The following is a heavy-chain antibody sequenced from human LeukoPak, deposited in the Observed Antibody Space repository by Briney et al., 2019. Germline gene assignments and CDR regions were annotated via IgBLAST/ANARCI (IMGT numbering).Heavy chain of an antibody. CDR2: ISYDGSNK. CDR1: GFTFSSYA. CDR3: ARDPTQQRIIGYYFDY. D-gene: IGHD6-25*01. Sequence: GGSLRLSCAASGFTFSSYAMHWVRQAPGKGLEWVAVISYDGSNKYYADSVKGRFTISRDNSKNTLYLQMNSLRAEDTALYYCARDPTQQRIIGYYFDYWGQGTLVTVSS. V-gene: IGHV3-30*04. J-gene: IGHJ4*02.